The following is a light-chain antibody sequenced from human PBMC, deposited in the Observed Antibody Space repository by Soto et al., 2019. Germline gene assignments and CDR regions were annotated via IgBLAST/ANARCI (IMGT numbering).Light chain of an antibody. J-gene: IGKJ1*01. CDR3: QKYNIAPWT. CDR1: QAISNS. Sequence: IQMTQSPSSLSASVGDRVTITCRASQAISNSLAWYQQKPGKVPKLLMYSGSTLQSGVPSRFSGSGSGTDFTLTISSLQPEDVATYYCQKYNIAPWTFGQGTTVEI. V-gene: IGKV1-27*01. CDR2: SGS.